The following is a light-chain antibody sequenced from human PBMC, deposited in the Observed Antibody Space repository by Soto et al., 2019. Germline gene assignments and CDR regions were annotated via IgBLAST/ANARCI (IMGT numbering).Light chain of an antibody. Sequence: ALTQPASVSGSPGQSITISCTGTSSDVGSYNLVSWYQQHPGKAPKLMIYEVSKRPSGVSNRFSGSKSGNTASLTISGLQAEDEADYYCCSYAGSSTLVFGTGTKVTVL. CDR1: SSDVGSYNL. CDR2: EVS. CDR3: CSYAGSSTLV. J-gene: IGLJ1*01. V-gene: IGLV2-23*02.